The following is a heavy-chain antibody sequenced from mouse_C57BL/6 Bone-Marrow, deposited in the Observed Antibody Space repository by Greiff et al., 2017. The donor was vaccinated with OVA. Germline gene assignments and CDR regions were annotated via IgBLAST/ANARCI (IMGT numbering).Heavy chain of an antibody. D-gene: IGHD1-1*01. J-gene: IGHJ2*01. CDR3: ARSPPLTTVVAHYFDY. CDR1: GYTFPSYW. Sequence: QVQLQQSGAELAKPGASVKLSCKASGYTFPSYWMHWVKQRPGQGLEWIGYINPSSGSTKYNQQFQDKATLTADKSSSTAYVQLSSLTYEDSAVYYCARSPPLTTVVAHYFDYWGQGTTLTVSS. CDR2: INPSSGST. V-gene: IGHV1-7*01.